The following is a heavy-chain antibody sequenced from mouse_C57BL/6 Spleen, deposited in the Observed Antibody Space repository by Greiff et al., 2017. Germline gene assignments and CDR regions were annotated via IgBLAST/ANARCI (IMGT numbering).Heavy chain of an antibody. CDR1: GYTFTDYN. V-gene: IGHV1-18*01. J-gene: IGHJ2*01. CDR3: ARYGWDLYFDY. CDR2: INPNNGGT. D-gene: IGHD1-2*01. Sequence: VQLQQSGPELVKPGASVKIPCKASGYTFTDYNMDWVKQSHGKSLEWIGDINPNNGGTNYNQKFKGKATLTVDKSSSTAYMELRSLTSEDTAVYYCARYGWDLYFDYWGKGTTLTVSS.